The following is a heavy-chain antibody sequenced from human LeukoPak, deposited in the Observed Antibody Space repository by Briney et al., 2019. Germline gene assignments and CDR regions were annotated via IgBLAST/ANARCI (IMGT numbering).Heavy chain of an antibody. CDR2: IHPTDGST. V-gene: IGHV1-46*01. J-gene: IGHJ4*02. D-gene: IGHD3-10*01. Sequence: ASVKVSCKTSGYTFSTYYMHWVRQAPGQGLDWLGIIHPTDGSTSYTTKIQGRVTMTRDTATGTVYLELSSLRSEDTAVYWCARANGGGLDYWGQGTLITVSS. CDR1: GYTFSTYY. CDR3: ARANGGGLDY.